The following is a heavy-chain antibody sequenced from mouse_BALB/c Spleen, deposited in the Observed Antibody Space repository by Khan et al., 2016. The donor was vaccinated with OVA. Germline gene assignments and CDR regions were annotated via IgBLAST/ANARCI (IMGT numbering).Heavy chain of an antibody. CDR3: ARGYDFFAY. V-gene: IGHV1-18*01. CDR1: GYSFTLYY. J-gene: IGHJ3*01. Sequence: EVQLQESGPDLVKPGASVKISCKASGYSFTLYYMTWVKQSHGKSLAWIGRVNPNTGGSDYNQEFKGKAILTVDKSSHTAYMELHSLTSEDAAVYYCARGYDFFAYWGQGTLVTVSA. CDR2: VNPNTGGS. D-gene: IGHD2-14*01.